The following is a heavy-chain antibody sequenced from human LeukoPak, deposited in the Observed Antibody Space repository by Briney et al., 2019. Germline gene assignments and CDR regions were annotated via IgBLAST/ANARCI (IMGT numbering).Heavy chain of an antibody. V-gene: IGHV1-18*01. CDR2: ISAYNGNT. Sequence: ASVKVSCKASGYTFTSYGISWVRQAHGQGLEWMGWISAYNGNTNYAQKLQGRVTMTTDTSTSTAYMELRSLRSDDTAVYYCARSSITMVRGETLRLDYWGQGTLVTVSS. CDR1: GYTFTSYG. J-gene: IGHJ4*02. D-gene: IGHD3-10*01. CDR3: ARSSITMVRGETLRLDY.